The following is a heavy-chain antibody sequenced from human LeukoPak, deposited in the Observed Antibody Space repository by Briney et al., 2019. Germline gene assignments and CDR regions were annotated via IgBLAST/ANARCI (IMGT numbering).Heavy chain of an antibody. J-gene: IGHJ4*02. CDR1: GGSISSGGYF. V-gene: IGHV4-31*03. CDR3: ARAPYSSSSVDY. Sequence: PSQTLSLTCTVSGGSISSGGYFWTWIRQQPGKGLEWIGYIHYSGSTYYNPSLKSRVTISVDLSKNQFSLKLSSVTAADTAVYYCARAPYSSSSVDYWGQGTLVTVSS. D-gene: IGHD6-6*01. CDR2: IHYSGST.